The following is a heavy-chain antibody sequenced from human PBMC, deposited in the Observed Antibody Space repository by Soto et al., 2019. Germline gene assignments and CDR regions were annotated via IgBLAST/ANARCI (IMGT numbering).Heavy chain of an antibody. J-gene: IGHJ6*02. CDR1: GGSISSGGYS. CDR2: IYHRGST. CDR3: ARETTRVSYGMDV. V-gene: IGHV4-30-2*01. D-gene: IGHD1-7*01. Sequence: QLQLQESGSGLVKPSQTLSLTCAVSGGSISSGGYSWNWIRQPPGKGLEWIGYIYHRGSTYYNPSLKSRVTISVDRYKNRCSLKLSSVTAADTAVYYCARETTRVSYGMDVWGQGTTVTVSS.